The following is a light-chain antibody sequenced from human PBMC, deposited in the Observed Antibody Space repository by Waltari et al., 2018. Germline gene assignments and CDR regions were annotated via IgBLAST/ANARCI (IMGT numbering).Light chain of an antibody. CDR2: EVT. Sequence: QSALTQPASVSGSPGQSITISCTGTSSDVGSYNFVSWYHHHPGKAPTLIIYEVTQRPLGVSDRFSGSKSDNTASLTISGLQAEDEADYYCFSYAGSSTFKFGGGTMLTVL. V-gene: IGLV2-23*02. CDR3: FSYAGSSTFK. CDR1: SSDVGSYNF. J-gene: IGLJ2*01.